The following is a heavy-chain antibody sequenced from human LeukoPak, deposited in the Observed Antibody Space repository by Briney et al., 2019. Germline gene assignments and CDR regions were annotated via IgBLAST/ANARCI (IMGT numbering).Heavy chain of an antibody. V-gene: IGHV4-59*01. CDR3: ARDPRFGDENWFDP. CDR1: GGSISSYY. J-gene: IGHJ5*02. Sequence: KPSETLSLTCTVSGGSISSYYWSWIRQPPGKGLEWIGYIYYSGSTNYNPSLKSRVTISVDTSKNQFSLKLSSVTAADTAVYYCARDPRFGDENWFDPWGQGTLVTVSS. CDR2: IYYSGST. D-gene: IGHD3-10*01.